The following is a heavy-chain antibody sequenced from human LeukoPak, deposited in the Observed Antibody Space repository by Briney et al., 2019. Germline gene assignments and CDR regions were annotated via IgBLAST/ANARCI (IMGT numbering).Heavy chain of an antibody. CDR1: RFTFSSYD. CDR2: IRYDGSNK. CDR3: ARNRAVGYAPGDY. D-gene: IGHD5-12*01. Sequence: PGGSLRLSCAASRFTFSSYDMHWVRQAPGKGLEWVAFIRYDGSNKYYADSVKGRFTISRDNSKSTLHLQMNSLRAEDTAVYYCARNRAVGYAPGDYWGQGTLVTVSS. J-gene: IGHJ4*02. V-gene: IGHV3-30*02.